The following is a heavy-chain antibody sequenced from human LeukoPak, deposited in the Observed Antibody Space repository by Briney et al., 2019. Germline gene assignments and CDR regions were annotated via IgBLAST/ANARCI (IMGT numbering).Heavy chain of an antibody. J-gene: IGHJ4*02. CDR2: IYYSGST. D-gene: IGHD6-19*01. V-gene: IGHV4-39*07. CDR1: GGSISSSSYY. CDR3: AREGKLTGYFGGLGFNY. Sequence: PSETLSLTCTVSGGSISSSSYYWGWIRQPPGKGLEWIGNIYYSGSTYYNPSLKSRVTISVDTSRNQFSLKLSSVTAADTAVYYCAREGKLTGYFGGLGFNYWGQGILVTVSS.